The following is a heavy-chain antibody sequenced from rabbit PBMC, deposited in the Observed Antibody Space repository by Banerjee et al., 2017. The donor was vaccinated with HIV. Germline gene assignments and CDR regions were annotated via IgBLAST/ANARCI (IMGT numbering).Heavy chain of an antibody. CDR1: GFSFSSSYW. J-gene: IGHJ4*01. D-gene: IGHD6-1*01. V-gene: IGHV1S45*01. CDR2: IYTGSSGSP. CDR3: ARDPYNYIYGVIGTMTL. Sequence: QEQLEESGGGLVKPEGSLTLTCKASGFSFSSSYWICWVRQAPGKGLEWIACIYTGSSGSPYYASWAKGRFTISKTSSTTVTLQMTSLTAADTATYFCARDPYNYIYGVIGTMTLWGPGTLVTVS.